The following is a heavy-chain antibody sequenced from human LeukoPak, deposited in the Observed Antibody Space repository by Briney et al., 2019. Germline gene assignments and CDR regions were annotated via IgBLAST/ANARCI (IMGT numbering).Heavy chain of an antibody. CDR3: ARLDEYSSSSRYYGMDV. V-gene: IGHV1-69*13. CDR2: IIPIFGTA. Sequence: ASVKVSCKASGYTFAKYAIHWVRQAPGQGLEWMGGIIPIFGTANYAQKFQGRVTITADESTSTAYMELSSLRSEDTAVYYCARLDEYSSSSRYYGMDVWGQGTTVTVSS. CDR1: GYTFAKYA. J-gene: IGHJ6*02. D-gene: IGHD6-6*01.